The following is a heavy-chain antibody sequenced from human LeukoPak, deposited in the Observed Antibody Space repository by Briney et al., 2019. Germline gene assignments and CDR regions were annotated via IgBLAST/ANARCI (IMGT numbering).Heavy chain of an antibody. Sequence: PGGSLRLSCAASGFTFSSYAMSWVRQAPGKGLEWVSTISGSGGSTYYADSVKGRFTISRDNSKNTLYLQMNSLRAEDAAVYYCATCSYYYDSSGYYYYYYMDVWGKGTTVTVSS. J-gene: IGHJ6*03. CDR1: GFTFSSYA. D-gene: IGHD3-22*01. CDR2: ISGSGGST. V-gene: IGHV3-23*01. CDR3: ATCSYYYDSSGYYYYYYMDV.